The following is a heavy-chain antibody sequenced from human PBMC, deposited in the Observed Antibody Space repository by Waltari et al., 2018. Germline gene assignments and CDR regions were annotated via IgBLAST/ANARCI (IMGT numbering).Heavy chain of an antibody. CDR1: GSSMSGSYY. J-gene: IGHJ4*02. CDR2: VSSSGTT. D-gene: IGHD3-3*01. V-gene: IGHV4-61*02. CDR3: ARQKAAYDFAY. Sequence: QVQLQESGPGLVKPLQNLSLTCTVSGSSMSGSYYWKWIRQSAGKGLEWIGRVSSSGTTNYNPSLKSRATISLDMSKRQFSLKLNSVIAADTAVYYCARQKAAYDFAYWGQGTLVTVSS.